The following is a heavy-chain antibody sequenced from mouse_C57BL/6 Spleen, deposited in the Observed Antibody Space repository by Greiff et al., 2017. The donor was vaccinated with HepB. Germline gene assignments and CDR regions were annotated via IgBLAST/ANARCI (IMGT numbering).Heavy chain of an antibody. D-gene: IGHD1-1*01. CDR1: GYSFTGYY. V-gene: IGHV1-42*01. J-gene: IGHJ2*01. Sequence: EVHLVESGPELVKPGASVKISCKASGYSFTGYYMNWVKQSPEKSLEWIGEINPSTGGTTYNQKFKAKATLTVDKSSSTAYMQLKSLTSEDSAVYYCARENYYGSGYFDYWGQGTTLTVSS. CDR2: INPSTGGT. CDR3: ARENYYGSGYFDY.